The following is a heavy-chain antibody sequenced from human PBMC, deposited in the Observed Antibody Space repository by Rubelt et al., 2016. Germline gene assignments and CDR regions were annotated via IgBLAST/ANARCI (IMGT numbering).Heavy chain of an antibody. D-gene: IGHD6-6*01. V-gene: IGHV4-34*01. Sequence: QVQLQQWGAGLLKPSETLSLTCAVYGGSFSGYSWSWIRQPPGKGLEWIGEINHSGSTNYNPSLKSRCTISVDTSKNQFSLKLSSVTAADTAVYYCARGGVIAARSFDPWGQGTLVTVSS. J-gene: IGHJ5*02. CDR2: INHSGST. CDR3: ARGGVIAARSFDP. CDR1: GGSFSGYS.